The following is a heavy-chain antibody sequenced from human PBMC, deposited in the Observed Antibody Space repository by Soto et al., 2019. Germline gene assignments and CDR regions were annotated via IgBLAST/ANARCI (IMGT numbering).Heavy chain of an antibody. CDR3: ARGRHEYCTNGVCYGWFDP. Sequence: GASVKVSCKASGYTFTSYGISWVRQAPGQGLEWMGGIIPIFGTANYAQKFQGRVTITADESTSTAYMELSSLRSEDTAVYYCARGRHEYCTNGVCYGWFDPWGQGTLVTVSS. D-gene: IGHD2-8*01. J-gene: IGHJ5*02. V-gene: IGHV1-69*13. CDR1: GYTFTSYG. CDR2: IIPIFGTA.